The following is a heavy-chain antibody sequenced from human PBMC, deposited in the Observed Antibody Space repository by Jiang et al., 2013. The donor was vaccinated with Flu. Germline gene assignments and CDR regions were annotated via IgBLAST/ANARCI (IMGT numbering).Heavy chain of an antibody. Sequence: SAISGSGGSTYYADSVKGRFTISRDNSKNTLYLQMNSLRAEDTAVYYCAKDMKPGSSWYRDWYFDLWGRGTLVTVSS. CDR3: AKDMKPGSSWYRDWYFDL. J-gene: IGHJ2*01. D-gene: IGHD6-13*01. V-gene: IGHV3-23*01. CDR2: ISGSGGST.